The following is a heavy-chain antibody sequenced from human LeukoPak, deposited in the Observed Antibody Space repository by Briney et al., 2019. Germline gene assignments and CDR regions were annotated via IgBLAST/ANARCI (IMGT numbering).Heavy chain of an antibody. D-gene: IGHD3-3*02. Sequence: ASETLSLTCAVYGGSFSDYYWSWIRQPPGKGLEWIGYIYYSGSTNYNPSLKSRVTISVDTSKNQFSLKLSSVTAADTAVYYCARAFYPGYYSYMAVWGKGTTVTVSS. CDR3: ARAFYPGYYSYMAV. CDR2: IYYSGST. V-gene: IGHV4-59*01. CDR1: GGSFSDYY. J-gene: IGHJ6*03.